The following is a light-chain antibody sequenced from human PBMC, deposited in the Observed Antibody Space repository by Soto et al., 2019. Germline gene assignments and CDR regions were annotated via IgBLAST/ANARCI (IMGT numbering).Light chain of an antibody. V-gene: IGKV3D-20*02. CDR1: QSVSSSY. J-gene: IGKJ4*01. Sequence: EIVLTQSPGTLSFSPGERATLSCRASQSVSSSYLAWYQQKPGQAPRLLIYGASSRATGIPDRFSGSGSGTDFTLTISRLEPEDFAVYYCKQRSNWPLTFGGGTKVEIK. CDR3: KQRSNWPLT. CDR2: GAS.